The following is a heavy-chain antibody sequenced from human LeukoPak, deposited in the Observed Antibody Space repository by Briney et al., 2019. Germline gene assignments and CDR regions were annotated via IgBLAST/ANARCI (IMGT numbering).Heavy chain of an antibody. CDR1: GYTFTSYG. CDR2: ISAYNGNT. D-gene: IGHD3-22*01. CDR3: ARDLSRHYDSSGPFDY. V-gene: IGHV1-18*01. Sequence: ASVKVSCKASGYTFTSYGISWVRQAPGQGLEWMGWISAYNGNTNYAQKLQGRVTMTTDTSTSTAYMELRSLRSDDTAVYYCARDLSRHYDSSGPFDYWGQGTLVTVSS. J-gene: IGHJ4*02.